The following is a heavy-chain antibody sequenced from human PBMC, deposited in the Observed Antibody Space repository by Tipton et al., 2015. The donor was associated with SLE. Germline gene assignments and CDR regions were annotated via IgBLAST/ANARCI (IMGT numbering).Heavy chain of an antibody. Sequence: SLRLSCAASGFTFSSYGMHWVRQAPGKGLEWVAFIRYDGSNKYYADSVKGRFTISRDNSKNTLYLQMNSLRAEDTAVYYCAKTVSSRYYYGMDVWGQGTTVTVSS. D-gene: IGHD6-13*01. CDR2: IRYDGSNK. CDR1: GFTFSSYG. CDR3: AKTVSSRYYYGMDV. J-gene: IGHJ6*02. V-gene: IGHV3-30*02.